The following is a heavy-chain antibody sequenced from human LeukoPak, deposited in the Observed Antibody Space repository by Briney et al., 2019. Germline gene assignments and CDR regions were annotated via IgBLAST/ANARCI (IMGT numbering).Heavy chain of an antibody. CDR2: IYYSGST. D-gene: IGHD4-17*01. V-gene: IGHV4-59*08. J-gene: IGHJ3*02. Sequence: SETLSPTCTVSGGSISSYYWSWIRQPPGKGLEWIGYIYYSGSTNYNPSLKSRVTIPVDTSKNQSSLKLSSVTAADTAVYYCARVGDDYGDYGGGNDAFDIWGQGTMVTVSS. CDR3: ARVGDDYGDYGGGNDAFDI. CDR1: GGSISSYY.